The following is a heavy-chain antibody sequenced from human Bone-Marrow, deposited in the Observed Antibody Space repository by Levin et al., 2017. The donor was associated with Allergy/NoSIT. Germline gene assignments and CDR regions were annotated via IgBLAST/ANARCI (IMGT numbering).Heavy chain of an antibody. Sequence: GGSLRLSCVVSGITFRKAWMSWVRQAPGKGLEWVGRIKSQADGGTTHYATPVKGRFTISRDDSRSTLLLHMRSLQTEDTGVYYCTSDDYQENGGVGCWGQGTLVTVSS. CDR3: TSDDYQENGGVGC. J-gene: IGHJ4*02. CDR2: IKSQADGGTT. D-gene: IGHD3-3*01. V-gene: IGHV3-15*01. CDR1: GITFRKAW.